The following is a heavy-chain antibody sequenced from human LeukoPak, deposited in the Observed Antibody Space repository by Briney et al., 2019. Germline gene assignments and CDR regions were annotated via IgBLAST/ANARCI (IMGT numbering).Heavy chain of an antibody. J-gene: IGHJ6*02. V-gene: IGHV4-4*08. CDR3: ARDVRRAYYGMDV. CDR1: GGSISSYY. Sequence: SETLSLTCTVSGGSISSYYWSWIRQPPGKGLEWIGYIYTSGSTNYNPSLKSRVTMSVDTSKNQFSLKLSSVTAADTAVYYCARDVRRAYYGMDVWGQGTTVTVSS. CDR2: IYTSGST.